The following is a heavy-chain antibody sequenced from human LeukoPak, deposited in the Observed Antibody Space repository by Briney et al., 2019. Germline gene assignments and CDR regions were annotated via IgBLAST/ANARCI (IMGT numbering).Heavy chain of an antibody. CDR3: ARDTSGWSGANNDY. CDR2: IRYDGSNK. D-gene: IGHD6-19*01. CDR1: GFTFSSYG. J-gene: IGHJ4*02. V-gene: IGHV3-30*02. Sequence: PGGSLRLSCAASGFTFSSYGMHWVRQAPGKGLEWVAFIRYDGSNKYYADSVKGRFTISRDNSKNTLYLQMNSLRAEDTAVYYCARDTSGWSGANNDYWGQGTLVTVSS.